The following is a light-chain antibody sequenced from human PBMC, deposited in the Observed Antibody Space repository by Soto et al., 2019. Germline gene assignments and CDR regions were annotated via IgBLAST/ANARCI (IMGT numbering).Light chain of an antibody. CDR1: QSVSTNF. J-gene: IGKJ1*01. CDR3: QQYGRTSWT. V-gene: IGKV3-20*01. CDR2: GAS. Sequence: EIVLTQPPGTLSLSPGEGATLSCRASQSVSTNFFAWYQQKPGQAPRLLIYGASTRATGIPDRFSGSESGTDFTLTISRLEPEDFAVYYCQQYGRTSWTCGQGTKVDIK.